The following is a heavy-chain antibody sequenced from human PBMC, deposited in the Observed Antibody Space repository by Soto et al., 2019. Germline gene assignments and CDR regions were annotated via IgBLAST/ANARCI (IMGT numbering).Heavy chain of an antibody. CDR2: IDPSDSYT. J-gene: IGHJ4*02. CDR1: GYRFTRYW. D-gene: IGHD4-17*01. CDR3: ARLHMTTVVTIDY. Sequence: WESLKISCRSSGYRFTRYWISWVRQMPGKGLEWMGRIDPSDSYTNYSPSFQGHVTISADKSISTAYLQWSSLKAADTAMYYCARLHMTTVVTIDYWGQGTLVTVSS. V-gene: IGHV5-10-1*01.